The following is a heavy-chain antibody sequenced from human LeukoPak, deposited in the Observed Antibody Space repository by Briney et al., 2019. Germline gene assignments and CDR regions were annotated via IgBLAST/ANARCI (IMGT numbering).Heavy chain of an antibody. CDR1: GGSISSGGYY. D-gene: IGHD2/OR15-2a*01. CDR3: ARDTDGILDY. CDR2: IYYSGST. Sequence: KPSQTLSLTCTVSGGSISSGGYYWSWIRQHPGKGLEWIGYIYYSGSTYYNPSLKSRVTISVDTSKNQFSLKLSSVTAADTAEYYCARDTDGILDYWGQGTLVTVSS. V-gene: IGHV4-31*03. J-gene: IGHJ4*02.